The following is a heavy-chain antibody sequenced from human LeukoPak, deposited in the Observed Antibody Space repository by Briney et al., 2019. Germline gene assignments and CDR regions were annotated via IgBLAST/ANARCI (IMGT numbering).Heavy chain of an antibody. CDR1: GFTFSDYY. J-gene: IGHJ3*02. CDR2: ISSSGSTI. D-gene: IGHD6-13*01. V-gene: IGHV3-11*01. CDR3: AREYSSSWYERGLDAFDI. Sequence: KPGGSLRLSCAASGFTFSDYYMSWIRQAPGKGLEWVSYISSSGSTIYYADSVEGRFTISRDNAKNSLYLQMNSLRAEDTAVYYCAREYSSSWYERGLDAFDIWGQGTMVTVSS.